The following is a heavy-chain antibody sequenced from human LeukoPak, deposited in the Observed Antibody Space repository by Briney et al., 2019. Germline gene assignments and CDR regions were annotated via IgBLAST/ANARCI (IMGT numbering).Heavy chain of an antibody. J-gene: IGHJ5*02. CDR2: ISGSGGST. CDR3: VKDLRYCTGGSCP. D-gene: IGHD2-15*01. CDR1: GFTFSSYA. V-gene: IGHV3-23*01. Sequence: GGSLRLSCAASGFTFSSYAMSWVRQAPGKGLEWVSAISGSGGSTYYADSVKGRFTTSRDTSKNTLYLQMNSLRVDDTAVYYCVKDLRYCTGGSCPWGQGTLVTVSS.